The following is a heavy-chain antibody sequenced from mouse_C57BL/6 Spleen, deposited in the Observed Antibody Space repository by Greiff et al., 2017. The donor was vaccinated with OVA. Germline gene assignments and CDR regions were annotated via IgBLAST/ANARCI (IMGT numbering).Heavy chain of an antibody. J-gene: IGHJ3*01. Sequence: QVQLQQPGAELVRPGTSVKLSCKASGYTFTSYWMHWVKQRPGQGLEWIGVIDPSDSYTNYNQKFKGKATLTVDTSSSTAYMQLSSLTSEDAAVYYCASSATASYDYDVFAYWGQGTLVTVSA. CDR1: GYTFTSYW. D-gene: IGHD2-4*01. CDR3: ASSATASYDYDVFAY. CDR2: IDPSDSYT. V-gene: IGHV1-59*01.